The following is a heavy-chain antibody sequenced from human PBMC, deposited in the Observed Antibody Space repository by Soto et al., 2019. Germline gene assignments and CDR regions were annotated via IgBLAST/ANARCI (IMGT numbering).Heavy chain of an antibody. Sequence: ASVKVSCKASGYTFTSYYMHWVRQAPGQGLEWMGIINPSGGSTSYAQKFQGRVTMTRDTSTSTVYMELSSLRSEDTAVYYCVFGNRSGPYGAFDIRGPGTMGTL. J-gene: IGHJ3*02. CDR2: INPSGGST. CDR1: GYTFTSYY. D-gene: IGHD6-19*01. V-gene: IGHV1-46*01. CDR3: VFGNRSGPYGAFDI.